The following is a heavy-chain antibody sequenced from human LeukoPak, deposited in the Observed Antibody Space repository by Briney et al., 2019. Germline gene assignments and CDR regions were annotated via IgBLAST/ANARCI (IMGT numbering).Heavy chain of an antibody. V-gene: IGHV3-48*02. CDR1: GFTFSSFS. J-gene: IGHJ4*02. CDR3: ARGGNTGFDY. D-gene: IGHD2-8*02. CDR2: ISSSSNTI. Sequence: GSLRLSCAASGFTFSSFSMNWVRQVPGKGLEWVSYISSSSNTIYYADSVKGRFTISRDNAKNSLYLQMNSLRDEDTAVYYCARGGNTGFDYWGQGTLVTVSS.